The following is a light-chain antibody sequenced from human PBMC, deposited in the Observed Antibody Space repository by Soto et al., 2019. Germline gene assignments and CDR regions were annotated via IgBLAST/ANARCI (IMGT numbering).Light chain of an antibody. J-gene: IGKJ2*01. CDR3: HQYADSPQT. V-gene: IGKV3-20*01. CDR1: QSVSSSF. CDR2: AAS. Sequence: EVVLTQSPGTLSLSPGERATLSCRVSQSVSSSFLAWYQQKPGQAPRLLIHAASTGATGIPARFRGSGSGTDFNLTISSLEPEDSAVYFCHQYADSPQTFGQGTKVDIK.